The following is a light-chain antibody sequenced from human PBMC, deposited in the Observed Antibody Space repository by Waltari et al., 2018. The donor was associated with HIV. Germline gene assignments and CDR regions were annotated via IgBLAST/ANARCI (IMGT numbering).Light chain of an antibody. V-gene: IGLV2-14*01. CDR1: SSDGGGYNY. CDR2: EVS. Sequence: QSDLTQPASVSGSPGQSITISCTGTSSDGGGYNYVSWYQQHSGKAPKLMIYEVSNRPSGVSNRFSGSKSGNTASLTISGLQAEDEAYYYCSSYTGTSTHVVFGGGTKLTVL. CDR3: SSYTGTSTHVV. J-gene: IGLJ2*01.